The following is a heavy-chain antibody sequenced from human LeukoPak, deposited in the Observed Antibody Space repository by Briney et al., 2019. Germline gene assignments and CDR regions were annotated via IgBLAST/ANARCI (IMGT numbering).Heavy chain of an antibody. CDR3: ATRGNSNGNPFDY. CDR1: DFSVSAFY. V-gene: IGHV3-23*01. J-gene: IGHJ4*02. D-gene: IGHD5-18*01. Sequence: GGSLRLSCVASDFSVSAFYMSWVRQAPGKGLEWVSGISGNGDTTDHADSVKGRFSISRDNSKNILYLQMNSLTAEDTAVYYCATRGNSNGNPFDYWGQGTLVPVSS. CDR2: ISGNGDTT.